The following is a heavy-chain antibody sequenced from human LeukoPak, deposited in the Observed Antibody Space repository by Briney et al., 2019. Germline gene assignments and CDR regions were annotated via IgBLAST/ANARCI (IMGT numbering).Heavy chain of an antibody. D-gene: IGHD2-2*01. CDR2: IKSKTDGGTT. CDR1: GFTFSSYG. Sequence: GGSLRLSCAASGFTFSSYGMHWVRQAPGKGLEWVGRIKSKTDGGTTDYAAPVKGRFTISRDDSKNTLYLQMNSLKTEDTAVYYCTTGYCSSTSCPIDYWGQGTLVTVSS. V-gene: IGHV3-15*01. CDR3: TTGYCSSTSCPIDY. J-gene: IGHJ4*02.